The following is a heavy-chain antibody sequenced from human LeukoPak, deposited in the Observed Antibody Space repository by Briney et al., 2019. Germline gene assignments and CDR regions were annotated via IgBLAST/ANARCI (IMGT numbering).Heavy chain of an antibody. D-gene: IGHD2-2*01. CDR2: ISSSGSTI. CDR3: AKDLEYQLLPFDY. V-gene: IGHV3-11*01. Sequence: PGGSLRLSCAASGFTFSDYYMSWIRQAPGKGLEWVSYISSSGSTIYYADSVKGRFTISRDNSKNTLYLQMNSLRAEDTAVYYCAKDLEYQLLPFDYWGQGTLVTVSS. J-gene: IGHJ4*02. CDR1: GFTFSDYY.